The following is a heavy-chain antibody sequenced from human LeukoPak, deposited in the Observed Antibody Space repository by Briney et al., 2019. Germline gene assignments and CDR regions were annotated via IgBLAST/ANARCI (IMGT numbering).Heavy chain of an antibody. CDR3: ARDPYGMDV. CDR2: IWNDESNK. CDR1: GFTFSSYG. Sequence: GRSLRLSCAASGFTFSSYGMHWVRQAPGKGLEWVAIIWNDESNKYYADSVKGRFTISRDNSKNTLYLQMNTLRVEDSAVYYCARDPYGMDVWGQGTTVTVSS. V-gene: IGHV3-33*01. J-gene: IGHJ6*02.